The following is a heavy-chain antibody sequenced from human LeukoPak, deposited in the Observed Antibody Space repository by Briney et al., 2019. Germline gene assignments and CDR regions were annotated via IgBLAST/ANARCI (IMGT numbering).Heavy chain of an antibody. CDR3: ARARLRSGWAHNWFDP. D-gene: IGHD6-19*01. CDR2: IYYSGST. V-gene: IGHV4-39*07. J-gene: IGHJ5*02. Sequence: QTSETLSLTCTVSGGSISSSSYYWGWIRQPPGKGLEWIGSIYYSGSTYYNPSLKSRVTISVDTSKNQFSLKLSSVTAADTAVYYCARARLRSGWAHNWFDPWGQGTLVTVSS. CDR1: GGSISSSSYY.